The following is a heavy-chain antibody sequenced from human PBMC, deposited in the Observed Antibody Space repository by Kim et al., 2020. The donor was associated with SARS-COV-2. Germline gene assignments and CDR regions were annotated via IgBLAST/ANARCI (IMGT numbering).Heavy chain of an antibody. Sequence: GGSLRLSCAASGFTFDDYAMHWVRQAPGKGLEWVSGISWNSGSIGYADSVKGRFTISRDNAKNSLYLQMNSLRAEDTALYYCAKDIAPTMVRGDYYYYYGMDVWRQGPTVTVSS. J-gene: IGHJ6*02. CDR1: GFTFDDYA. CDR3: AKDIAPTMVRGDYYYYYGMDV. D-gene: IGHD3-10*01. CDR2: ISWNSGSI. V-gene: IGHV3-9*01.